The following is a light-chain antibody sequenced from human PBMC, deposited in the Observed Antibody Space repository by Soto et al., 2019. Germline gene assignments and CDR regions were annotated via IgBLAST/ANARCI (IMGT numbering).Light chain of an antibody. CDR3: QLSNIYSEA. V-gene: IGKV1-5*03. J-gene: IGKJ1*01. Sequence: DIQMTQSPSTLSGSAGDRVTITCRASQTISSWLAWYQQKPGKAPKLLIYKASTLKSGVPSRFSGSGSGTEFTLTISSLQPDDFTTYYCQLSNIYSEAFGQGANVDVK. CDR1: QTISSW. CDR2: KAS.